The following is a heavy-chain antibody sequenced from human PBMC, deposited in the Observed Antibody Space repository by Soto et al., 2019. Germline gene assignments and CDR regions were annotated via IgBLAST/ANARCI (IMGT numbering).Heavy chain of an antibody. CDR2: VAHDGHT. J-gene: IGHJ4*02. CDR3: VGGRDYDY. D-gene: IGHD1-26*01. V-gene: IGHV4-4*02. CDR1: SGSITTSVL. Sequence: SETLSLTCDVSSGSITTSVLWTWVRQFPGKGLEWIGEVAHDGHTNYNPSLSGRVTMSVDLSNSQFSLKVASVTAADTAVYFCVGGRDYDYWGQGTLVTVSA.